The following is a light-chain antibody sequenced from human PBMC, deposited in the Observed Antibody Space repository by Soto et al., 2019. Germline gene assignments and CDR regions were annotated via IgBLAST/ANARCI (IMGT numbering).Light chain of an antibody. CDR2: GAS. J-gene: IGKJ1*01. CDR3: QQYNNWPPT. CDR1: QSVSNN. V-gene: IGKV3-15*01. Sequence: EIVMTQSPATLSVSPGERSTRSFRASQSVSNNLAWYQQKPGQAPMLLIYGASTRATGFPARFSGSGSGTEFTLTISSLQSEDFAVYYCQQYNNWPPTFGQGTKV.